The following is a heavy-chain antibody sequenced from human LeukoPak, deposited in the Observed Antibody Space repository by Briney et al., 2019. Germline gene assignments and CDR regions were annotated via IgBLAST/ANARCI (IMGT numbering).Heavy chain of an antibody. CDR3: AKALYDPDAFDI. D-gene: IGHD2-2*02. Sequence: PGGSLRLSCAASGFTFSSYAMHWVRQAPGKGLEWVAVISYDGSNKYYADSVKGRFTISRDNSKSTLYLQMNSLRAEDTAVYYCAKALYDPDAFDIWGQGTMVTVSS. V-gene: IGHV3-30*04. CDR2: ISYDGSNK. J-gene: IGHJ3*02. CDR1: GFTFSSYA.